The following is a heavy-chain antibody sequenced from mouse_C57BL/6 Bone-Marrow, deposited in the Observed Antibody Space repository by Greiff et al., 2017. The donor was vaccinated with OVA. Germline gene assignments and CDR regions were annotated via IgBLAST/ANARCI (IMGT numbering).Heavy chain of an antibody. J-gene: IGHJ2*01. CDR3: ARDRLRLY. D-gene: IGHD1-1*01. Sequence: EVQRVESEGGLVQPGSSMKLSCTASGFTFSDYYMAWVRQVPEKGLEWVANINYDGSSTYYLDSLKSRFIISRDNAKNILYLQMSSLKSEDTATYYCARDRLRLYWGQGTTLTVSS. V-gene: IGHV5-16*01. CDR2: INYDGSST. CDR1: GFTFSDYY.